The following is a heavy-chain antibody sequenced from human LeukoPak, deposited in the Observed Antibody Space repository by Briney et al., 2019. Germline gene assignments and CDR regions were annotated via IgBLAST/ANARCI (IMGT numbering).Heavy chain of an antibody. CDR3: ARGGSNSPYYFDY. V-gene: IGHV3-11*06. CDR2: ITSSSSYI. D-gene: IGHD2-2*01. CDR1: GFTFSNYY. Sequence: PGGSLRLSCAASGFTFSNYYMSWIRQAPGKGLEWVSSITSSSSYIYYADSVKGRFTISRDNAKNSLYLQMNSLRAEDTAVYYCARGGSNSPYYFDYWGQGTLVTVSS. J-gene: IGHJ4*02.